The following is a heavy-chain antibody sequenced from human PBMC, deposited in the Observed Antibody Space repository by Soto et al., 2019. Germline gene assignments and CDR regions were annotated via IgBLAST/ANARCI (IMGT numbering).Heavy chain of an antibody. J-gene: IGHJ6*02. V-gene: IGHV3-21*01. CDR2: ISSSSSYI. D-gene: IGHD1-1*01. CDR1: GFTFSSYS. CDR3: ARAGTDYDYGMDG. Sequence: EVQLVESGGGLAQPGVSLRLSCAAPGFTFSSYSMNWVRQAPEKGLERVSSISSSSSYIYYADSVNGRFTISRDNAKNSLYLPMNSRSAEATAVYYCARAGTDYDYGMDGWGQGTTVTVSS.